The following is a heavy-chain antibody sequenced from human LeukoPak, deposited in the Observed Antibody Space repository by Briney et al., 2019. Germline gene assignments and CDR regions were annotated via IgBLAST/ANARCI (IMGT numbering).Heavy chain of an antibody. V-gene: IGHV1-8*02. CDR1: GYTFTSYD. D-gene: IGHD3-9*01. J-gene: IGHJ6*02. CDR2: MNPNSGNT. CDR3: ARNHYYDILTGSVTYGMDV. Sequence: ASVKVSCKASGYTFTSYDINWVRQATGQGLEWMGWMNPNSGNTGYAQKLQGRVTTTTDTSTSTAYMELRSLRSDDTAVYYCARNHYYDILTGSVTYGMDVWGQGTTVTVSS.